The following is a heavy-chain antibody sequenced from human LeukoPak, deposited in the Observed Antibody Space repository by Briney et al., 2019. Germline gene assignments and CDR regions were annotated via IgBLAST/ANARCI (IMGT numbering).Heavy chain of an antibody. D-gene: IGHD1-14*01. V-gene: IGHV5-51*01. J-gene: IGHJ5*02. CDR2: IYPGDSDT. CDR1: GYSFTSYW. CDR3: ARDLTMGSGWFDP. Sequence: GESLKISCKGSGYSFTSYWIAWVRQMPGKGLEWMGIIYPGDSDTRYSPSFQGQVTISADKSINTAYLQWSSLEASDTAMYYCARDLTMGSGWFDPWGQGTLVTVSS.